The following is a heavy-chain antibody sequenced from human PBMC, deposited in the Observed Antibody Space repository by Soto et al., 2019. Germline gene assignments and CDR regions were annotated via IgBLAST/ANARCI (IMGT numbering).Heavy chain of an antibody. D-gene: IGHD3-9*01. CDR1: GFTFSSYS. CDR2: ISSSSSYI. CDR3: ARDRNSDILTGRRGVFDY. Sequence: EVQLVESGGGLVKPGGSLRLSCAASGFTFSSYSMNWVRQAPGKGLEWVSSISSSSSYIYYADSVKGRFTISRDNAKNSLYLQMNSLRAEDTAVYYCARDRNSDILTGRRGVFDYWRQGTLVTVSS. V-gene: IGHV3-21*01. J-gene: IGHJ4*02.